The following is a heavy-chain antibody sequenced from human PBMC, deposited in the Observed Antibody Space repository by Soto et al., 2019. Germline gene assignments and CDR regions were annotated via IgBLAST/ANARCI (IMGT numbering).Heavy chain of an antibody. V-gene: IGHV1-69*13. CDR1: GGTFSSYA. CDR2: IIPIFGTA. J-gene: IGHJ4*02. CDR3: ASRGYSYGYIDY. Sequence: SVKGSCKASGGTFSSYAISWGRQAPGQGLEWMGGIIPIFGTANYAQKFQGRVTITADESTSTAYMELSSLRSEDTAVYYCASRGYSYGYIDYWGQGTLVTVSS. D-gene: IGHD5-18*01.